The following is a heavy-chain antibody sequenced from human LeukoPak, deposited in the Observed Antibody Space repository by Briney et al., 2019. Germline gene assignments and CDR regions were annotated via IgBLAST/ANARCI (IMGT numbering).Heavy chain of an antibody. D-gene: IGHD4-23*01. J-gene: IGHJ3*01. CDR3: AREGGNPDAFDF. V-gene: IGHV3-20*04. CDR2: INWNGGST. CDR1: GLTGSHNY. Sequence: GGSLRLSCAASGLTGSHNYVSWVRQAPGKGLEWVSGINWNGGSTGYADSVKGRFTISRDNAKNSLYLQMNSLRAEDTAVYYCAREGGNPDAFDFWGQGTMVTVSS.